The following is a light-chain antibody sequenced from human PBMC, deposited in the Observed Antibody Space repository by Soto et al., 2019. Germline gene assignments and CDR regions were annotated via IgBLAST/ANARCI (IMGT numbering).Light chain of an antibody. Sequence: SYELTQPPSVSVAPGETASVTCGGNNIRSKSVHWYQQKPGQAPVLVIYYDRERPSGIPERFSGSNSGNTATLTISRGEAGDEADYYCQVWDTSSDHVVFGGGTKLTVL. CDR2: YDR. J-gene: IGLJ2*01. V-gene: IGLV3-21*04. CDR3: QVWDTSSDHVV. CDR1: NIRSKS.